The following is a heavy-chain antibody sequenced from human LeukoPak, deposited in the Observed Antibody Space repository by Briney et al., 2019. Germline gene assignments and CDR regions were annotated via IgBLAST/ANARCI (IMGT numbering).Heavy chain of an antibody. CDR2: IYSGGST. CDR1: GFTVSSNY. D-gene: IGHD4-23*01. Sequence: GGSLRLSCAASGFTVSSNYMSWVRQAPGKGLEWVSVIYSGGSTYYADSVKGRFTISRDNSKNTLYLQMNSLRAEDTAVYYCAGIPVGQYYYYGMDVWGQGTTVTVSS. CDR3: AGIPVGQYYYYGMDV. J-gene: IGHJ6*02. V-gene: IGHV3-53*01.